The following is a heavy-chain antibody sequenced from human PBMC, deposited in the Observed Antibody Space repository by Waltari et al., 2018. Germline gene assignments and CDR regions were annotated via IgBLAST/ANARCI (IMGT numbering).Heavy chain of an antibody. V-gene: IGHV3-53*01. D-gene: IGHD6-19*01. J-gene: IGHJ4*02. CDR2: SYSGGST. Sequence: EVQLVESGGGLIQPGGSLRLSCAASEFHVSSNYMRWVRQAPGKGLECVSVSYSGGSTNYADSVKGRFSISRDNAKNTLYRQMNSLRAEDTAVYYCARGGSSGWHNFDYWGQGTLVTVSS. CDR1: EFHVSSNY. CDR3: ARGGSSGWHNFDY.